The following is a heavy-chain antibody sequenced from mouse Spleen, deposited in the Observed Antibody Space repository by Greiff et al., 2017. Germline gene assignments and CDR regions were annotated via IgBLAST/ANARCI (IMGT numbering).Heavy chain of an antibody. CDR3: ARSFITTATGCFDY. J-gene: IGHJ2*01. CDR2: IYPRDGST. Sequence: QVQLKESGPELVKPGASVKLSCKASGYTFTSYDINWVKQRPGQGLEWIGWIYPRDGSTKYNEKFKGKATLTVDTSSSTAYMELHSLTSEDSAVYFCARSFITTATGCFDYWGQGTTLTVSS. D-gene: IGHD1-2*01. CDR1: GYTFTSYD. V-gene: IGHV1-85*01.